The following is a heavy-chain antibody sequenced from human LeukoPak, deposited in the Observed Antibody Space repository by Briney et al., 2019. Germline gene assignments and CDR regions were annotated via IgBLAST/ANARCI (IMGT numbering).Heavy chain of an antibody. Sequence: ASVKVSCKASGYTFTSYDINWVRQTTGQGLEWMGWMNPNSGNTGYAQKFQGRVTMTRNTSISIAYMELSSLRSEDTAVYYCARGSHYDSSGYSYYFDYWDQGTLITVSS. CDR3: ARGSHYDSSGYSYYFDY. V-gene: IGHV1-8*01. J-gene: IGHJ4*02. CDR2: MNPNSGNT. D-gene: IGHD3-22*01. CDR1: GYTFTSYD.